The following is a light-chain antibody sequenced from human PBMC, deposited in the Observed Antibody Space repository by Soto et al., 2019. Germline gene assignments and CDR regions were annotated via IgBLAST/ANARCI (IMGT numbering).Light chain of an antibody. CDR2: KAS. Sequence: DIQMTQSPSTLSASVGDRVTITCRASQSISSWLAWYQQKPGKAPNLLIYKASTLESGVPSRFSGSGSGTEFTLTIRSLQPDDFATYYCQQYNTYSWTFGQGTKVDIK. CDR3: QQYNTYSWT. V-gene: IGKV1-5*03. J-gene: IGKJ1*01. CDR1: QSISSW.